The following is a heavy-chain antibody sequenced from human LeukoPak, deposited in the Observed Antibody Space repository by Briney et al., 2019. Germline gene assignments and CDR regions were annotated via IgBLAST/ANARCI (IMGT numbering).Heavy chain of an antibody. V-gene: IGHV4-34*01. Sequence: SETLSLTCAVYGGSFSGYYWSWIRQPPGKGLEWIGELNHSGSTNYNPSLKSRVTISVDTSKNQFSLKLSSVTAADTAVYYCARGRGVTPVGGYFDYWGQGTLVTVSS. CDR1: GGSFSGYY. D-gene: IGHD3-10*01. CDR3: ARGRGVTPVGGYFDY. CDR2: LNHSGST. J-gene: IGHJ4*02.